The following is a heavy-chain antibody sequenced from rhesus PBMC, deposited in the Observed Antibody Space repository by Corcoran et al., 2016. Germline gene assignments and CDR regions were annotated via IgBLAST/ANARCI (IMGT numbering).Heavy chain of an antibody. Sequence: QVQLVQSGAEIKQPGASVKLSCKASGYTFTTHYIPGGSQAPGQGLEWIGLISPYSGNRDYAQNFQGRVTLSVDTSKNQFSLKLSSVTAADTAVYYCGFSYGQYWGQGVLVTVSS. CDR2: ISPYSGNR. CDR3: GFSYGQY. V-gene: IGHV1-1*01. D-gene: IGHD5-36*01. CDR1: GYTFTTHY. J-gene: IGHJ4*01.